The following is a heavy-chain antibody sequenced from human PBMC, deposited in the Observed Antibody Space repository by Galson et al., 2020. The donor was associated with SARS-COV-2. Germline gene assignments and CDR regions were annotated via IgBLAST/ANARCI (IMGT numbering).Heavy chain of an antibody. CDR1: GFTFSSYW. J-gene: IGHJ6*02. Sequence: GGSLRLSCAASGFTFSSYWMSWVRQAPGKGLEWVANIKQDGSEKYYVDSVKGRFTISRDNAKNSLYLQMNSLRAEDTAVYYCARDPRSIAAPSDVWGQGTTVTVSS. CDR3: ARDPRSIAAPSDV. D-gene: IGHD6-6*01. CDR2: IKQDGSEK. V-gene: IGHV3-7*01.